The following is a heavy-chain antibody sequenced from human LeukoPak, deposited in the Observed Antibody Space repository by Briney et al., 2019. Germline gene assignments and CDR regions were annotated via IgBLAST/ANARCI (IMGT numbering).Heavy chain of an antibody. D-gene: IGHD3-10*01. J-gene: IGHJ4*02. V-gene: IGHV1-2*02. CDR2: INPNSGDT. CDR3: ARDRGPSYDSGIYFQYYFHY. Sequence: ASVKVSCTASGYIFTGYYVHWMRQAPGQGLEWMGWINPNSGDTEYGQKFQGRVTMTRDTSIATAYMEMTGLAPDDTAVYYCARDRGPSYDSGIYFQYYFHYWGQGTLVTVSS. CDR1: GYIFTGYY.